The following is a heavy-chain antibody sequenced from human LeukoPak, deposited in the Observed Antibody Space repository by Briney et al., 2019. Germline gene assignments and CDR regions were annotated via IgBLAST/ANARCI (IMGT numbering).Heavy chain of an antibody. J-gene: IGHJ4*02. D-gene: IGHD3-22*01. CDR1: GYTFTSYY. Sequence: ASVKVSCKASGYTFTSYYMHWVRQAPGQGLEWMGIINPSGGSTSYAQKFQGRVTMTRDTSTSTAYMELSSLRSEDTAVYYCARDRSPTYYDSSGYYYWGQGTLVTVSS. V-gene: IGHV1-46*01. CDR2: INPSGGST. CDR3: ARDRSPTYYDSSGYYY.